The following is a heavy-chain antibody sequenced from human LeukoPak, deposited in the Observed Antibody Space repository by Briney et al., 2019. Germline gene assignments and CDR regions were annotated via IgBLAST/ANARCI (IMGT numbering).Heavy chain of an antibody. Sequence: PGGSLRLSRAASGFTFSSYSMNWVRQAPGKGLEWVSSISSSSSYIYYADSVKGRFTISRDNAKNSLYLQMNSLRAEDTAVYYCARDYDSSGYRKIDYWGQGTLVTVSS. J-gene: IGHJ4*02. D-gene: IGHD3-22*01. CDR3: ARDYDSSGYRKIDY. V-gene: IGHV3-21*01. CDR2: ISSSSSYI. CDR1: GFTFSSYS.